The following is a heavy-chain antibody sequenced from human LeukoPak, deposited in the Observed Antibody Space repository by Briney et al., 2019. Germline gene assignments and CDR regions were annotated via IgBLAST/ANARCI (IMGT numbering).Heavy chain of an antibody. J-gene: IGHJ4*02. CDR2: IKQDGSEK. CDR3: ATSSWYTY. Sequence: GGSLRLSCAASGFTFRSNWMSWVRQAPGKGLEWVANIKQDGSEKYYVDSVKGRFTISRDNAKNSLYLQMNSLRAEDTAVYYCATSSWYTYWGQGTLVTVSS. CDR1: GFTFRSNW. D-gene: IGHD6-13*01. V-gene: IGHV3-7*01.